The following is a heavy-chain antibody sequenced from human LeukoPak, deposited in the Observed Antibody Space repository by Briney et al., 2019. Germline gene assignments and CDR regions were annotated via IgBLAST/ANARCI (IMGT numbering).Heavy chain of an antibody. CDR2: ISGSGGST. D-gene: IGHD3-3*01. Sequence: GGSLRLSCAASGFTFSSYAMSWVRQAPGKGLEWVSAISGSGGSTYYADSVKGRFTISRDNPKNTLYLQMNSLRAEDTAVYYCAKDDDFWSGPDYWGQGTLVTVSS. CDR3: AKDDDFWSGPDY. V-gene: IGHV3-23*01. J-gene: IGHJ4*02. CDR1: GFTFSSYA.